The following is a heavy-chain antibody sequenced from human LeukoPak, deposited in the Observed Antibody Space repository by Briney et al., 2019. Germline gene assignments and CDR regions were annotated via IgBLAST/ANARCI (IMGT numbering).Heavy chain of an antibody. D-gene: IGHD3-10*02. V-gene: IGHV1-2*02. J-gene: IGHJ3*02. Sequence: ASVKVSCKASGYTFTGYYMHWVRQAPGQGLEWMGWINPNSGGTNYAQKFQGRVTMTRDTSLSTAYMELSRLRSDDTAVYYCARGKELTMFPPDAFDIWGQGTMVTVSS. CDR3: ARGKELTMFPPDAFDI. CDR2: INPNSGGT. CDR1: GYTFTGYY.